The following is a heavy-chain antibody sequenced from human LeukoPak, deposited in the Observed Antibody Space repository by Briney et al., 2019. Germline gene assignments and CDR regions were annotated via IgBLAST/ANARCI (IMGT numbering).Heavy chain of an antibody. CDR1: GGTFSSYA. Sequence: SVKVSCKASGGTFSSYAISWVRQAPGQGLEWMGGIIPIFGTANYAQKFQGRVTITADESTSTAYMELSSLRSEDTAVYYCARDRSGYYGTFDYWGQGTLVTVCS. J-gene: IGHJ4*02. D-gene: IGHD3-10*01. CDR3: ARDRSGYYGTFDY. V-gene: IGHV1-69*13. CDR2: IIPIFGTA.